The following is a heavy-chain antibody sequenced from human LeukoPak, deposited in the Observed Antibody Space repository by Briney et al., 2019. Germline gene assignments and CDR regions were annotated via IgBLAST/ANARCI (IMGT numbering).Heavy chain of an antibody. CDR3: AKVGLEAPFDY. CDR1: GFAFSSYG. J-gene: IGHJ4*02. D-gene: IGHD3-3*01. V-gene: IGHV3-30*18. CDR2: ISYDGSNK. Sequence: GGSLRLSCAASGFAFSSYGMHWVRQAPGKGLEWVAVISYDGSNKYYADSVKGRFTISRDNSKNTLYLQMNSLRAEDTAVYYCAKVGLEAPFDYWGQGTLVTVSS.